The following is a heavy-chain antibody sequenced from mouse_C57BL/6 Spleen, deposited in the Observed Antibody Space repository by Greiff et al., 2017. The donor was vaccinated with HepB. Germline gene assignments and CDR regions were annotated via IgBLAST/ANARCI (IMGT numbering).Heavy chain of an antibody. J-gene: IGHJ3*01. D-gene: IGHD3-1*01. CDR1: GFSLTSYG. Sequence: VQLQQSGPGLVQPSQSLSITCTVSGFSLTSYGVHWVRQSPGKGLEWLGVIWSGGSTDYNAAFISRLSISKDNSKSQVFFKMNSLQADDTAIYYCARGHVGFAYWGQGTLVTVSA. CDR2: IWSGGST. CDR3: ARGHVGFAY. V-gene: IGHV2-2*01.